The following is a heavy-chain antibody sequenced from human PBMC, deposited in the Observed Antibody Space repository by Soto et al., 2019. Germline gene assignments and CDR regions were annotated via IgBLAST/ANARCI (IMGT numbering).Heavy chain of an antibody. CDR1: GGSFSGYY. Sequence: SETLSLTCAVYGGSFSGYYWSWIRQPPGKGLEWIGEINHSGSTNYNPSLKSRVTISVDTSKNQFSLKLSSVTAADTAVYYCALDTSANYYYGMDVWGQGTTVTVSS. CDR2: INHSGST. V-gene: IGHV4-34*01. J-gene: IGHJ6*02. CDR3: ALDTSANYYYGMDV. D-gene: IGHD3-3*01.